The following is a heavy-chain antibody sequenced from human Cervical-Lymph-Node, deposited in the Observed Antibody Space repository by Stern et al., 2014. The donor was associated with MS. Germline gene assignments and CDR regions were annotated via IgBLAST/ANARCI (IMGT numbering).Heavy chain of an antibody. CDR2: IHDSGST. D-gene: IGHD1-26*01. Sequence: VQLVESGPGLVKPSQTLSLTCTVSGGSISSSGYYWSWIRQPADKGLEWIGRIHDSGSTYYNPSLKSRVTISKDTAKSQVSLQLTSVPAADTAVYYCATTRWDLFTWNWFDPWGQGTLVTVSS. J-gene: IGHJ5*02. V-gene: IGHV4-61*02. CDR1: GGSISSSGYY. CDR3: ATTRWDLFTWNWFDP.